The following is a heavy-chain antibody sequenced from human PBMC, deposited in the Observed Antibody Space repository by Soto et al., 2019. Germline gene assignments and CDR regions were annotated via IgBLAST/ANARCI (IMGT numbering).Heavy chain of an antibody. V-gene: IGHV4-34*01. CDR1: GGSFSGSY. Sequence: SETLSLTCAVYGGSFSGSYWSWIRHPPGKGLEWIGEISHSGSTNYNPSLKSRVTMSIDMSNNQFSLKLRSVTAADTAVYYCAGVDILTGLRTDAFDICGQGTMVSVSS. CDR2: ISHSGST. J-gene: IGHJ3*02. D-gene: IGHD3-9*01. CDR3: AGVDILTGLRTDAFDI.